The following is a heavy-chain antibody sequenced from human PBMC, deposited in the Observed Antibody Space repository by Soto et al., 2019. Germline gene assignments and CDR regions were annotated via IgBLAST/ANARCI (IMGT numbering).Heavy chain of an antibody. Sequence: GGSLRLSCAASGFTFSSYAMHWVRQAPGKGLEWVAVLSYDGSNKYYADSVKGRFTISRDNSKNTLYLQMNSLRAEDTAVYYCARDRVDIVVVVAATRQATDAFDIWGQGTMVTVSS. J-gene: IGHJ3*02. V-gene: IGHV3-30-3*01. CDR3: ARDRVDIVVVVAATRQATDAFDI. CDR2: LSYDGSNK. D-gene: IGHD2-15*01. CDR1: GFTFSSYA.